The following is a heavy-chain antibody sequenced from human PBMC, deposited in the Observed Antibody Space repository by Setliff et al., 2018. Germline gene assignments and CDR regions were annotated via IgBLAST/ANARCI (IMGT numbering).Heavy chain of an antibody. CDR1: GFSISSGYY. CDR2: IHHSGKA. CDR3: ARGRFQYVGDSFYFDY. D-gene: IGHD4-17*01. V-gene: IGHV4-38-2*01. Sequence: SETLSLTCAVSGFSISSGYYWGWIRQPPGKGLEWIVNIHHSGKAYYNPSLKSRVTMSVDTSKNHVSLKLSSVTAADTAVYYCARGRFQYVGDSFYFDYWGQGNLVTVSS. J-gene: IGHJ4*02.